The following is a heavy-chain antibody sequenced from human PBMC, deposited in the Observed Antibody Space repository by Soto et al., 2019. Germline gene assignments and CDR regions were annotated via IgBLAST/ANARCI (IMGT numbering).Heavy chain of an antibody. Sequence: AETLSLTCTVSGGSISTSYWSWIRQPPGKGLEWIGYIHESGKTNYNPSLKSRVATSVDTSKNQFSLRLSSVTAADTAIYYCARGSGYTAIDFWGQGTLVTVSS. J-gene: IGHJ4*01. D-gene: IGHD3-22*01. CDR1: GGSISTSY. CDR2: IHESGKT. V-gene: IGHV4-59*01. CDR3: ARGSGYTAIDF.